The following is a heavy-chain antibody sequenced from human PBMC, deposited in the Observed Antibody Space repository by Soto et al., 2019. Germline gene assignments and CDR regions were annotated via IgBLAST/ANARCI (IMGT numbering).Heavy chain of an antibody. D-gene: IGHD4-4*01. V-gene: IGHV1-2*04. CDR2: INPNSGGT. J-gene: IGHJ6*03. CDR3: ARGTTVSYYYYYYMDV. Sequence: ASVKVSCKASGYTFTGYYMHWVRKAPGQGLEWMGWINPNSGGTNYAQKFQGWVTMTRDTSISTAYMELSRLRSDDTAVYYCARGTTVSYYYYYYMDVWGKGTTVTVSS. CDR1: GYTFTGYY.